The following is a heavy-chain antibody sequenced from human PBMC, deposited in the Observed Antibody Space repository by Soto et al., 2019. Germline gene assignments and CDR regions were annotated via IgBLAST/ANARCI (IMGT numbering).Heavy chain of an antibody. J-gene: IGHJ5*02. CDR2: TYHSGNP. V-gene: IGHV4-30-2*01. CDR3: ARETYGDYDGYFDP. D-gene: IGHD4-17*01. Sequence: QLQLQESGSRLVKSSETLSLTCAVSGDTISTGGYSWAWIRQPPGKPLEGIGHTYHSGNPDYNPSLKSRVIISADRTKNQFSLKLSSVTAAETAVYYGARETYGDYDGYFDPWCQGTLVTVSS. CDR1: GDTISTGGYS.